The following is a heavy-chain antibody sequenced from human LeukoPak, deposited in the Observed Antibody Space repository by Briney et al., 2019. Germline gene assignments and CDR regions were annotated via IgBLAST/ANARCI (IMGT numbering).Heavy chain of an antibody. J-gene: IGHJ4*02. CDR3: ARGRRSNWGNYFDY. CDR1: GGSISSYY. Sequence: SETLSLTCTVSGGSISSYYWSWIRQPPGKGLEWIGYIYYSGSTNYNPSLKSRVTISVDTSKNQFSLKLSSATAADTAVYYCARGRRSNWGNYFDYWGQGTLVTVSS. CDR2: IYYSGST. D-gene: IGHD7-27*01. V-gene: IGHV4-59*01.